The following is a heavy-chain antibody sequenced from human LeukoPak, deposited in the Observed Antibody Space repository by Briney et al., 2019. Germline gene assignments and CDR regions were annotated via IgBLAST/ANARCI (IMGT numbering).Heavy chain of an antibody. J-gene: IGHJ4*02. V-gene: IGHV3-7*01. CDR3: TRAGLLWFGESKSDY. CDR2: INQDGGEK. D-gene: IGHD3-10*01. CDR1: GFTFSSYW. Sequence: GGSLRFSCAASGFTFSSYWMTWVRQAPGKGLEWVANINQDGGEKYYVDSVKGRFTISRDNAKNSLYLQMNSLRAEDTAVYYCTRAGLLWFGESKSDYWGQGTLVTVSS.